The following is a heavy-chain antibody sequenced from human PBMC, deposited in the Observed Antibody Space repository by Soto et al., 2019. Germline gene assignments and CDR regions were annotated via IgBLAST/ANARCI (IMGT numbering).Heavy chain of an antibody. V-gene: IGHV4-31*03. CDR2: IYYNGDT. J-gene: IGHJ3*02. Sequence: QVQLQGSGPGLLKPSQTLSLTCTVSGGAISSDGHYWTWIRQRPGKGLECIGYIYYNGDTYYTPSLKSRLTISIDTSKSLFSLNLSSVTAADTAVYFCARGRKYYDILSGYYTADAFDIWGQGTMVTVSS. CDR1: GGAISSDGHY. D-gene: IGHD3-9*01. CDR3: ARGRKYYDILSGYYTADAFDI.